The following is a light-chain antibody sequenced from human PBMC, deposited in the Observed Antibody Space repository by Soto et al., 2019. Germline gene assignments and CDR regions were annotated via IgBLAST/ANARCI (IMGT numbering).Light chain of an antibody. V-gene: IGLV2-14*03. CDR1: SGDVGGYHY. Sequence: QSVLTQHTSVSGSPGQSLTISCTGTSGDVGGYHYVSWYQHHPGKAPKLMIYDVSDRPSGVSHRFSGSKSGNTASLTISGLQAEDEADYYCSSYTSSGTLFGTGTKVTVL. J-gene: IGLJ1*01. CDR3: SSYTSSGTL. CDR2: DVS.